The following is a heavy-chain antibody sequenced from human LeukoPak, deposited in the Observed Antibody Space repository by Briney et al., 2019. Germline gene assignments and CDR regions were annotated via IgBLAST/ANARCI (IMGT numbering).Heavy chain of an antibody. CDR2: IYYSGST. Sequence: SETLSLTCTVSGGSISSGGYYWSWIRQHPGKGLEWIGYIYYSGSTYYNPSLKSRATISVDTSKNQFSLKLSSVTAADTAVYYCARTPRSAEYFQHWGQGTLVTVSS. V-gene: IGHV4-31*03. D-gene: IGHD1-26*01. J-gene: IGHJ1*01. CDR1: GGSISSGGYY. CDR3: ARTPRSAEYFQH.